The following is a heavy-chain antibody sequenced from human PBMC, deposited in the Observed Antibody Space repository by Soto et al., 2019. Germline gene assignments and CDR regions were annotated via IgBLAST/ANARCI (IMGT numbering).Heavy chain of an antibody. D-gene: IGHD3-9*01. CDR1: GYTLPRYA. CDR3: ARRGALTSYFFVYYFDY. J-gene: IGHJ4*02. V-gene: IGHV1-3*01. Sequence: QVQLVQSAAEVKKPGASVKVSCKTSGYTLPRYALHWVRQATGQRLEWMGWINPANGNTKSSPKSQGRVTFTRDTSASTAYMSLSSLSSEDTAVYYCARRGALTSYFFVYYFDYWGQGNLVTVSS. CDR2: INPANGNT.